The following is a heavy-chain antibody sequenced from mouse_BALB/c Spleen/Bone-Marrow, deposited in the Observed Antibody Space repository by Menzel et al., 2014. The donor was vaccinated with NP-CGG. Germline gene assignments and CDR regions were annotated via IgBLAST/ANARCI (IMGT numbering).Heavy chain of an antibody. D-gene: IGHD2-14*01. CDR2: ISGYYGDA. Sequence: VQLQQSGAKLVRPGVSVKISCKGSGYTFTDHAIHWVKRSHAKSLEWIVVISGYYGDAIYNQKFKGKATMTVDKSSSTAYMELARLTSEDSAIYYCARYGKVRNAMDYWGQGTSVTVSS. V-gene: IGHV1S137*01. J-gene: IGHJ4*01. CDR1: GYTFTDHA. CDR3: ARYGKVRNAMDY.